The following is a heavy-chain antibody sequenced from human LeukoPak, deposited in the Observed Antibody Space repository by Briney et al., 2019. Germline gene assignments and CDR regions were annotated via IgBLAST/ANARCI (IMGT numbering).Heavy chain of an antibody. CDR3: ARGVILAAADY. D-gene: IGHD6-13*01. Sequence: GASVKVSCKASGYTFTSYGISWVRQATGQGLEWMGWMNPNSGNTGYAQKFQGRVTMTRNTSISTAYMELSSLRSEDTAVYYCARGVILAAADYWGQGTLVTVSS. J-gene: IGHJ4*02. V-gene: IGHV1-8*02. CDR2: MNPNSGNT. CDR1: GYTFTSYG.